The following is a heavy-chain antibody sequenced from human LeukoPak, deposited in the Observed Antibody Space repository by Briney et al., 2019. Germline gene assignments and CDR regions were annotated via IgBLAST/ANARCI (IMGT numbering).Heavy chain of an antibody. D-gene: IGHD4-23*01. CDR2: IYSDGST. CDR1: GLTVSSNY. CDR3: ARRPDYGGNSGLDY. J-gene: IGHJ4*02. Sequence: PGGSLRLSCAASGLTVSSNYMSWVRQAPGKGLEWVSVIYSDGSTYYADSVKGRFTISRDNSKNTVYLQMNSLRAEDTAVYFCARRPDYGGNSGLDYWGQGTLVTVSS. V-gene: IGHV3-66*01.